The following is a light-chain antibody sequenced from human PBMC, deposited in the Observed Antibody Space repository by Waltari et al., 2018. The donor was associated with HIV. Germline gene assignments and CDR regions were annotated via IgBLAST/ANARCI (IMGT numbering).Light chain of an antibody. CDR3: CSYAGSYTWV. CDR2: DVT. CDR1: SLNVGGYNY. J-gene: IGLJ3*02. V-gene: IGLV2-11*01. Sequence: QSALTQPASVSGSLGQSITISCTGTSLNVGGYNYVSWFQQHPGKAPKLIIYDVTQRPSGAPDRFSASKSGNTASLTISGLQAGDEADYFCCSYAGSYTWVFGTGTELTVL.